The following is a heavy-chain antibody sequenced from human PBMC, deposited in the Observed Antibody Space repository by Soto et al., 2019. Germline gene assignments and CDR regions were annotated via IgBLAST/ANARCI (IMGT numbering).Heavy chain of an antibody. V-gene: IGHV2-5*01. CDR3: AHRGYGDYPRDNWFDP. D-gene: IGHD4-17*01. CDR2: IYWNEDK. Sequence: QITLKESGPTLVKPTQTLTLTCTFSGFSLNTGGARVGWIRQPPGEPLEWLALIYWNEDKRYSPSLKSRLTITKDTSKNQVVLTMTNMEPVDTATYYCAHRGYGDYPRDNWFDPWGQGTLVTVSS. CDR1: GFSLNTGGAR. J-gene: IGHJ5*02.